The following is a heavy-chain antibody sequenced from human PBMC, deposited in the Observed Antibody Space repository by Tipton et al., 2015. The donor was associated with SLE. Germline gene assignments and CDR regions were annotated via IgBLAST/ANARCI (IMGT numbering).Heavy chain of an antibody. CDR3: ARGRRTIFGVALDY. D-gene: IGHD3-3*01. V-gene: IGHV4-59*11. Sequence: TLSLTCNVSGGSISSHYWSWIRQPPGKGLEWIGYIYFSGSTNYNPSLKSRVTISVDTSKNQFSLKLSSVTAADTAVYYCARGRRTIFGVALDYWGQGTLVTVSS. J-gene: IGHJ4*02. CDR2: IYFSGST. CDR1: GGSISSHY.